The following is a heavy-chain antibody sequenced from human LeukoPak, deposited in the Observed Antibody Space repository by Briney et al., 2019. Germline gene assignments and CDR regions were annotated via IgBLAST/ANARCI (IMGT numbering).Heavy chain of an antibody. V-gene: IGHV3-9*01. J-gene: IGHJ4*02. D-gene: IGHD2-8*01. CDR2: LSLIRGSI. Sequence: GRSLRLSCADSGFTFADYATYWVPHAPEGGLWWGSLLSLIRGSIGYTHSVKGRFPISRDNAKTSLYLQMNSLRAEDTALYYCAKDIKRRGMVYAIQGAKGGFDYWGQGTLVTVSS. CDR3: AKDIKRRGMVYAIQGAKGGFDY. CDR1: GFTFADYA.